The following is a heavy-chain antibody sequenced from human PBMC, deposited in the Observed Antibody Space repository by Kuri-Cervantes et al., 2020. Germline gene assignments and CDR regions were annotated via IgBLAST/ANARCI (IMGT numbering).Heavy chain of an antibody. CDR3: ARTKSIPDYGELYFDY. CDR2: VNHSGLT. Sequence: SQTLSLTCAVYGGSFSDYYWNWIRQSPGKGLEWIGEVNHSGLTNYNPSLKSRVTISIDTSKNQSSLKLSTVTDADTAVYFCARTKSIPDYGELYFDYWGQGTVVTVSS. J-gene: IGHJ4*02. V-gene: IGHV4-34*01. CDR1: GGSFSDYY. D-gene: IGHD4-17*01.